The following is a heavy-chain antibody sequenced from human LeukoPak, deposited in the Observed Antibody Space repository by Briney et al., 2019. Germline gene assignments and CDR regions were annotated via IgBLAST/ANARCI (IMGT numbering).Heavy chain of an antibody. V-gene: IGHV5-51*01. CDR3: ARHARGYSYGPDFDY. Sequence: GESLKISCQGSGYTFSIYWIAWVRQVPGKGLEWMGIIYPGDSDTRYSPSFQGQVTISADKSISTAYLQWSSLKASDTAMYYCARHARGYSYGPDFDYWGQGTLVTVSS. J-gene: IGHJ4*02. CDR1: GYTFSIYW. CDR2: IYPGDSDT. D-gene: IGHD5-18*01.